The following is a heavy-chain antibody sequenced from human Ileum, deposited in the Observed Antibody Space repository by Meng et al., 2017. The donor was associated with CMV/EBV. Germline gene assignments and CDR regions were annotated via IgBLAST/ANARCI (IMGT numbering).Heavy chain of an antibody. V-gene: IGHV1-2*02. CDR2: INANAGTR. J-gene: IGHJ5*02. D-gene: IGHD6-13*01. CDR1: YIFIGNS. CDR3: VGGPPIASDPPYNWFDP. Sequence: YIFIGNSLHWVRQGPGQGHEWMGWINANAGTRNYAEKFSDRVILTRDTSVNTAYMELRNLRSDDTALYYCVGGPPIASDPPYNWFDPWGQGTLVTVSS.